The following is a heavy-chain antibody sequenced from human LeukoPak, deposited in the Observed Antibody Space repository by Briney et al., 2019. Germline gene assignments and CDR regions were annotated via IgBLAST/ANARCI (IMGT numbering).Heavy chain of an antibody. CDR2: IYHSGST. D-gene: IGHD5-18*01. J-gene: IGHJ3*02. CDR1: GGSISSSNW. V-gene: IGHV4-4*02. Sequence: SETLSLTCAVSGGSISSSNWWSWVRQPPGKGLEWIGEIYHSGSTNYNPSLKSRVTISVDKSKHQFSLKLSSVTAADTAVYYCAREMIPDTSSRYSYGYDAFDIWGQGTMVTVSS. CDR3: AREMIPDTSSRYSYGYDAFDI.